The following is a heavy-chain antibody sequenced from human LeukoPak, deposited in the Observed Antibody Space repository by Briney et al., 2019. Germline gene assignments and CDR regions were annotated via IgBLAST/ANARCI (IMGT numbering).Heavy chain of an antibody. D-gene: IGHD1-26*01. CDR3: AREADRSVGVHPEGSMYAFDI. J-gene: IGHJ3*02. V-gene: IGHV1-8*01. CDR1: GYTFTSYD. CDR2: MNPNSGNT. Sequence: ASVKVSCKASGYTFTSYDINWVRQATGQGLEWMGWMNPNSGNTGYAQKFQGRVTTTRNTSISTAYMELSSLRSEDTAVYYCAREADRSVGVHPEGSMYAFDIWGQGTMVTVSS.